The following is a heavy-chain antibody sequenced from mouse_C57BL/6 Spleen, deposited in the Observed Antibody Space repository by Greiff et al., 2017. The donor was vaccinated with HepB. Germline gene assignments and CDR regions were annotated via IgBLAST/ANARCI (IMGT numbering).Heavy chain of an antibody. CDR1: GYAFSSSW. D-gene: IGHD1-1*01. Sequence: VQLQQSGPELVKPGASVKISCKASGYAFSSSWMNWVKQRPGKGLEWIGRIYPGDGDTNYNGKFKGKATLTADKSSSTAYMQLSSLTSEDSAVYFCARSPITTVWAMDYWGQGTSGTVSS. CDR2: IYPGDGDT. CDR3: ARSPITTVWAMDY. J-gene: IGHJ4*01. V-gene: IGHV1-82*01.